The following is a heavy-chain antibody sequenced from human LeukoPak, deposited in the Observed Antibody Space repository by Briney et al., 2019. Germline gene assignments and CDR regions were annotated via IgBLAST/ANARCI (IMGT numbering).Heavy chain of an antibody. CDR1: GGSFSGYY. J-gene: IGHJ4*02. V-gene: IGHV4-34*01. CDR3: ASLGVRGVIPFDY. CDR2: INHSGST. D-gene: IGHD3-10*01. Sequence: SETLSLTCAVYGGSFSGYYWSWIRQPPGKGLEWIGEINHSGSTNYNPSLKSRVTISVDTSKNQFSLKLSSVTAADTAVYYCASLGVRGVIPFDYWGQGTLVTVSS.